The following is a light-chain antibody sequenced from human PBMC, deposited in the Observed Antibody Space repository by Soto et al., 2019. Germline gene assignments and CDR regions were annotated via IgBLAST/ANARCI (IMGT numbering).Light chain of an antibody. CDR3: QQNNNWPRT. J-gene: IGKJ2*01. V-gene: IGKV3-15*01. CDR2: GAS. Sequence: EIVMTQSPATLSVSPGERATVSCRASQSVSSNLAWYQQKPGQAPRLLIYGASTRATGIPARFSGSGSGTEFTLTIGSLQAEDVADYYWQQNNNWPRTFGQGTKLEIK. CDR1: QSVSSN.